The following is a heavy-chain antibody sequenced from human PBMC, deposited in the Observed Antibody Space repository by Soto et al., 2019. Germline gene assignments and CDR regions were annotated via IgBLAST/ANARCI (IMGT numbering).Heavy chain of an antibody. CDR1: GGTFSSYA. J-gene: IGHJ5*02. V-gene: IGHV1-69*01. CDR2: IIPIFGTA. Sequence: QVQLVQSGAEVKKPGSSVKVSCKASGGTFSSYAISWVRQAPGQGLEWMGGIIPIFGTANYAQKFQGRVPINADESTSTAYMELGSLRSEDTAVYYCALRVVTATYNWFDPWGQGTLVTVSS. CDR3: ALRVVTATYNWFDP. D-gene: IGHD2-21*02.